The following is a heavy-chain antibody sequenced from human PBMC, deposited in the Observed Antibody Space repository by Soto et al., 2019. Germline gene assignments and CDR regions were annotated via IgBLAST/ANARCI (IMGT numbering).Heavy chain of an antibody. CDR2: IFYSGGT. CDR1: GDYISNYY. Sequence: SETLSLTCTVSGDYISNYYWSLIPQSPGKRLQWIGYIFYSGGTAYNPSLKSRVTISLDMSKKHISLKLNSVTTADTATYFLSRLQLVPKVIDYCGQGTLVTVSS. J-gene: IGHJ4*02. CDR3: SRLQLVPKVIDY. V-gene: IGHV4-59*01. D-gene: IGHD1-1*01.